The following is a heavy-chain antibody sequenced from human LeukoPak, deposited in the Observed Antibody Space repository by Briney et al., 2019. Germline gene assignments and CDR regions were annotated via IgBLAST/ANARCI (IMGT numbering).Heavy chain of an antibody. CDR3: ARRVRYDILTGYKGFDY. Sequence: PSETLSLTCAVYGGSFSGYYWSWIRQPPGKGLEWIGEINHSGSTNYNPSLKSRVTISVDTSKNQFSLKLSSVTAADTAVYYCARRVRYDILTGYKGFDYWGQGTLVTVSS. CDR2: INHSGST. D-gene: IGHD3-9*01. CDR1: GGSFSGYY. J-gene: IGHJ4*02. V-gene: IGHV4-34*01.